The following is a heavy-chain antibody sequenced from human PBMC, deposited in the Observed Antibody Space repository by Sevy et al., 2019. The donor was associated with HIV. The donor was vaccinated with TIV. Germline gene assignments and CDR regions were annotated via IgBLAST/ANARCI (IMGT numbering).Heavy chain of an antibody. D-gene: IGHD3-16*01. V-gene: IGHV3-7*01. CDR2: IKQDGSKK. CDR3: ARLKLHYDPYYFDL. CDR1: GFTLNNYW. J-gene: IGHJ4*02. Sequence: GGSLRLSCAASGFTLNNYWMSWVRQAPEKGLEWVANIKQDGSKKYYVDSIKGRFIVSRDNAKKSLYLEMSSLRAEDTAVYYCARLKLHYDPYYFDLWGQGTLVTVSS.